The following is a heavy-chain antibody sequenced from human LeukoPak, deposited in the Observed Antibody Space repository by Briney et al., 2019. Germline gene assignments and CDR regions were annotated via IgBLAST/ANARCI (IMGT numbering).Heavy chain of an antibody. CDR1: GGSFSGYY. CDR2: INHSGST. Sequence: SETLSLTCAVYGGSFSGYYWSWIRQPPGKGLEWIGEINHSGSTNYNPSLKSRVTISVDTSKNQFSLKLSSVTAADTAVYYCARLLGYCSSTSCYRTPAPYYYYYMDVWGKGTTVTVSS. V-gene: IGHV4-34*01. J-gene: IGHJ6*03. CDR3: ARLLGYCSSTSCYRTPAPYYYYYMDV. D-gene: IGHD2-2*02.